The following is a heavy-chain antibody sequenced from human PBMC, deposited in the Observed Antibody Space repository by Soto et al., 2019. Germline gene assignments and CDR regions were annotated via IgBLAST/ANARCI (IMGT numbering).Heavy chain of an antibody. V-gene: IGHV3-9*01. CDR1: GFTFDDYA. Sequence: DVQLVESGGGLVQPGRSLRLSCAASGFTFDDYAMHWVRQAPGKGLEWVSGISWNSGSIGYADSVKGRFTISRDNAKNSLYLQMNSLRAEDTALYYCAKDQDGNYVKSGNNWFDPWGQGTLVTVSS. CDR3: AKDQDGNYVKSGNNWFDP. J-gene: IGHJ5*02. CDR2: ISWNSGSI. D-gene: IGHD1-7*01.